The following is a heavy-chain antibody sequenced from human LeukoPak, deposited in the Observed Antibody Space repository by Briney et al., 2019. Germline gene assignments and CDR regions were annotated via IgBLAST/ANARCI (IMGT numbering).Heavy chain of an antibody. CDR3: AKDGSRLQEFYDAFEN. CDR1: GFIFRGFA. V-gene: IGHV3-23*01. Sequence: GGSLRLSCAASGFIFRGFAMSWFRQAPGKGLEWVSGISDSGGSIFYGESVKGRFTVSRDNSKNTVYLQMNSLRAEDTAVYYCAKDGSRLQEFYDAFENWGQGTMVTVAS. D-gene: IGHD2-21*01. CDR2: ISDSGGSI. J-gene: IGHJ3*02.